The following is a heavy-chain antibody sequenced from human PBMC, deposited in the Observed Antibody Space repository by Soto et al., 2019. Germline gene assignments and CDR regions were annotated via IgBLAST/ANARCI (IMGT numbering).Heavy chain of an antibody. CDR1: GFTFSSYA. CDR2: ISGSGGST. J-gene: IGHJ3*02. V-gene: IGHV3-23*01. CDR3: AKDRSVVVVAATIDAFDI. Sequence: GSLRLSCAASGFTFSSYAMSWVRQAPGKGLEWVSAISGSGGSTYYADSVKGRFTISRDNSKNTLYLQMNSLRAEDTAVYYCAKDRSVVVVAATIDAFDIWGQGTMVTVSS. D-gene: IGHD2-15*01.